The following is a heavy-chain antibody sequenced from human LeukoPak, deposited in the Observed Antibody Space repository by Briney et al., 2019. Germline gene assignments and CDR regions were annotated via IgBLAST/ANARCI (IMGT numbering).Heavy chain of an antibody. J-gene: IGHJ6*03. Sequence: ASVKVSCKASGGTFSSYAISWVRQAPGQGLEWMGGIIPIFGTANYAQKFQGRVTITTDESTSTAYMELSSLRSEDTAVYYCARGVGIVVVPAAIPYYYMDVWGKGTTVTVSS. D-gene: IGHD2-2*01. V-gene: IGHV1-69*05. CDR3: ARGVGIVVVPAAIPYYYMDV. CDR2: IIPIFGTA. CDR1: GGTFSSYA.